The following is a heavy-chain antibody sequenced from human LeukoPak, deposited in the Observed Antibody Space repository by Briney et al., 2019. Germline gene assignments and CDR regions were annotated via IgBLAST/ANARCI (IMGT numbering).Heavy chain of an antibody. Sequence: HSGGSLRLSCEGSGFTFSTYWMGWVRQAPGKGLESVANINADGSETSYVEAVKGRFTISRDNARKSIFLQMNSLRVEETAVYSCVRWGVEAGMDSWGQGTLVTVSS. CDR1: GFTFSTYW. D-gene: IGHD6-19*01. CDR3: VRWGVEAGMDS. V-gene: IGHV3-7*01. CDR2: INADGSET. J-gene: IGHJ4*02.